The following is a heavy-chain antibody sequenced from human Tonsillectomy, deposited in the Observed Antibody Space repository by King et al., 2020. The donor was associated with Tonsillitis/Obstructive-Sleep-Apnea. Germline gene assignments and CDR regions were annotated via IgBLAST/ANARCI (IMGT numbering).Heavy chain of an antibody. CDR1: GYTFTSYA. J-gene: IGHJ4*02. CDR2: INAGNGNT. CDR3: ARRCSGGSCFDY. D-gene: IGHD2-15*01. Sequence: QLVQSGAEVKKPGASVKVSCKASGYTFTSYAMHWVRQAPGQRLEWMGWINAGNGNTKYSPKFQGRVTITRETSARTAYMELSSLRSEETAVYYCARRCSGGSCFDYWGQGTLVTVSS. V-gene: IGHV1-3*01.